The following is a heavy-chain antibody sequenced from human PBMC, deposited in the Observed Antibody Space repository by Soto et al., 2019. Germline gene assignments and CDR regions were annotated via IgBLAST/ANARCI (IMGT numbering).Heavy chain of an antibody. CDR3: AKDRWGDFGDLNLPGY. V-gene: IGHV3-30*18. J-gene: IGHJ4*02. Sequence: QVLLVESGGGVVQPGRSLRISCAVSEFTFSSFGMHWVRQAPGKGLEWVAVISDDGSSKHYADSLKGRFTISRDNSNNTLYHQMDSLGPEDTAVYYCAKDRWGDFGDLNLPGYWGQGTLVTVSS. CDR1: EFTFSSFG. D-gene: IGHD2-21*02. CDR2: ISDDGSSK.